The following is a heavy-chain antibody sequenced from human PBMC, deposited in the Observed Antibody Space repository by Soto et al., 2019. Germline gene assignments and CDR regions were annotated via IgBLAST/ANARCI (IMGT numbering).Heavy chain of an antibody. CDR3: TRRYNWTDNYFDP. J-gene: IGHJ5*02. CDR1: GESISVHSYY. CDR2: SYYSGTT. D-gene: IGHD1-20*01. V-gene: IGHV4-39*01. Sequence: SPTCTLRGESISVHSYYWTWIRQPPGKGLEWIGSSYYSGTTYFNPSLKSRATISVDTSKNQFSLRLTSVTAADTAIYYCTRRYNWTDNYFDPWCPGVLVTVS.